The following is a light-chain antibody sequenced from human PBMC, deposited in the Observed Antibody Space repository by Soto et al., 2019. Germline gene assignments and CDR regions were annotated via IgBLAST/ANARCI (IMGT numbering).Light chain of an antibody. J-gene: IGLJ1*01. CDR3: ASYAGTNSSLYV. V-gene: IGLV2-8*01. CDR1: SSDVGAYNY. CDR2: EVS. Sequence: ALAQPPSASGSPGQSVTISCTGTSSDVGAYNYVSWYQQLPGKAPKLIIYEVSKRPSGVPDRFSGSQSGNTASLTVSGLQAEDEAENYCASYAGTNSSLYVFVTRSVVTVL.